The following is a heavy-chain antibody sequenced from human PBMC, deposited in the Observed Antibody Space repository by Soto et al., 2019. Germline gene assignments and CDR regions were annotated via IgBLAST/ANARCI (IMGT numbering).Heavy chain of an antibody. CDR1: GYSFTSLD. V-gene: IGHV1-8*01. CDR3: ARCVTAGGDY. Sequence: QVQLVQSGAEVREPGASVKVSCKASGYSFTSLDINWVRQTTGQGLEWMGWMQPSSGRTGYAQKFQGRVTMTRDTSINTAYMELSSLTSDDRGFYYCARCVTAGGDYWGQGTMVTVSS. CDR2: MQPSSGRT. J-gene: IGHJ4*02. D-gene: IGHD1-26*01.